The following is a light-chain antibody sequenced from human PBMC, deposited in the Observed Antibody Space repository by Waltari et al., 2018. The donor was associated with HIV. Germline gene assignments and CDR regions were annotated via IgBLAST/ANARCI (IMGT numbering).Light chain of an antibody. CDR3: SSYTSGSALV. CDR1: SSDVGGYDY. Sequence: QSALTQPASVSGSPGQSITISCTGSSSDVGGYDYVSWYQQYPGKAPKLIISEVTSRPSGVSNRFSGSKSGNTASLTISGLQAEDEADYYCSSYTSGSALVFGTGTKVTV. J-gene: IGLJ1*01. V-gene: IGLV2-14*01. CDR2: EVT.